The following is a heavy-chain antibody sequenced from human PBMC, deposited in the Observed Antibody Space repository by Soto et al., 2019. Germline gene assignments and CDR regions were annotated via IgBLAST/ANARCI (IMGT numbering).Heavy chain of an antibody. CDR2: INSDGSST. D-gene: IGHD3-3*01. Sequence: EVQLVESGGGLVQPGGSLRLSCAASGFTFSSYWMHWVRQAPGKGLVWVSRINSDGSSTSYADSVKGRFTISRDNAKNTLYLQMNSLRAGDTAVYYCAREGITYYDFWSGYPCFDYWGQGTLVTVSS. J-gene: IGHJ4*02. CDR1: GFTFSSYW. CDR3: AREGITYYDFWSGYPCFDY. V-gene: IGHV3-74*01.